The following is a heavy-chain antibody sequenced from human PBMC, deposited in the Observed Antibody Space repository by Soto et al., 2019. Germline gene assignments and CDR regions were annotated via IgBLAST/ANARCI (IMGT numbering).Heavy chain of an antibody. Sequence: QVQLVESGGGLVKPGGSLRLSCATSGFTFSDYYMSWIRQAPGKGLEFVSYISPKGTYRTYADSVKGRFTISRDNAKNSLYLQVNSLRAEDTAVYYCSIGGGGGLFDLWGQGTFVTVSS. J-gene: IGHJ5*02. D-gene: IGHD2-21*01. CDR3: SIGGGGGLFDL. CDR1: GFTFSDYY. V-gene: IGHV3-11*06. CDR2: ISPKGTYR.